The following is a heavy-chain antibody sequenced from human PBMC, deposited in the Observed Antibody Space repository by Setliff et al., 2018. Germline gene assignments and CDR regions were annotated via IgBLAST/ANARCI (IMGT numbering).Heavy chain of an antibody. J-gene: IGHJ5*01. Sequence: PGGSLRLSCAASGFIFNTYTMNWVRQAPGQGLEWASSIRASSDYIYYAGSVKGRFTISRDNTKNSLDLQMNSLRVDDTAVYFCARSGGSASASWFDSWGQGTLVTVSS. V-gene: IGHV3-21*01. CDR3: ARSGGSASASWFDS. D-gene: IGHD2-15*01. CDR1: GFIFNTYT. CDR2: IRASSDYI.